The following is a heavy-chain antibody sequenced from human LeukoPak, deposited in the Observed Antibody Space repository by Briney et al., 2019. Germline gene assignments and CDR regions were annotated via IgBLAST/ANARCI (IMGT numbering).Heavy chain of an antibody. CDR1: GFTFSSYA. Sequence: GGSLRLSCAASGFTFSSYAMHWVRQAPGRGLEYVSAISSNGGSTYYANSVKGRFTISRDNSKNTLYLQMGSLRAEDMAVYYCARVVPPHYYADYWGQGTLVTVSS. J-gene: IGHJ4*02. CDR2: ISSNGGST. D-gene: IGHD3-10*01. V-gene: IGHV3-64*01. CDR3: ARVVPPHYYADY.